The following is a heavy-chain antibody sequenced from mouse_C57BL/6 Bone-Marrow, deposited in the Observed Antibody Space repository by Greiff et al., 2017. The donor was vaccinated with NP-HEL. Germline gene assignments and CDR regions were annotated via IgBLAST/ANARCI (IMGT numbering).Heavy chain of an antibody. D-gene: IGHD2-3*01. CDR2: ISDGGSYT. CDR3: AREYDGYSFAY. V-gene: IGHV5-4*01. CDR1: GFTFSSYA. Sequence: EVQGVESGGGLVKPGGSLKLSCAASGFTFSSYAMSWVRQTPEKRLEWVATISDGGSYTYYPDNVKGRFTISRDNAKNNLYLQMSHLKSEDTAMYYCAREYDGYSFAYWGQGTLVTVSA. J-gene: IGHJ3*01.